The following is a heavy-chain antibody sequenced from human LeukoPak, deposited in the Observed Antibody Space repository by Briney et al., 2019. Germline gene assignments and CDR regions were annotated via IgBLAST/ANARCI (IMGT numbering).Heavy chain of an antibody. CDR1: GGSFSGYY. Sequence: SETLSLTCAVYGGSFSGYYWSWIRQPPGKGLEWIGEINHSGSTNYNPSLKSRVTISVDTSKNQFSLKLSSVTAADTAVYHCARVVVIGFDYWGQGTLVTVSS. J-gene: IGHJ4*02. CDR2: INHSGST. D-gene: IGHD3-22*01. V-gene: IGHV4-34*01. CDR3: ARVVVIGFDY.